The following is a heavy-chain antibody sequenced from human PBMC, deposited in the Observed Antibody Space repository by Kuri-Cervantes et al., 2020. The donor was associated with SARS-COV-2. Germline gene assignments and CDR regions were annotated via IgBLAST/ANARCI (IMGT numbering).Heavy chain of an antibody. D-gene: IGHD6-13*01. CDR2: IYYSGST. CDR1: GGSISSSSYY. J-gene: IGHJ4*02. Sequence: SETLSLTCTVSGGSISSSSYYWGWIRQPPGKGLEWIGSIYYSGSTYYNPSLKSRVTISVDTSKNQFSLKLSSVTAADTAVYYCARQCIAAAGTPFDYWGQGTLVTVSS. CDR3: ARQCIAAAGTPFDY. V-gene: IGHV4-39*01.